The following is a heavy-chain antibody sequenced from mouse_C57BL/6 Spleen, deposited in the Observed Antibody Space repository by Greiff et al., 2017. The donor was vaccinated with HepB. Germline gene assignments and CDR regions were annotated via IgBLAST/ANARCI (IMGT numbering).Heavy chain of an antibody. CDR3: ARGFLGPYYCDY. J-gene: IGHJ2*01. V-gene: IGHV5-16*01. Sequence: DVQLVESEGGLVQPGSSMKLSCTASGFTFSDYYMAWVRQVPEKGLEWVANINYDGSSTYYLDSLKSRFIISRDNAKNILYLQMSSLKSEDTATYYCARGFLGPYYCDYWGQGTTLTVSS. D-gene: IGHD4-1*01. CDR1: GFTFSDYY. CDR2: INYDGSST.